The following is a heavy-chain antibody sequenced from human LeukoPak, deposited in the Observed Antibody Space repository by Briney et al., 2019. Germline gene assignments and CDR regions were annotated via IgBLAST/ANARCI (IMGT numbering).Heavy chain of an antibody. CDR2: MNPNSGNT. V-gene: IGHV1-8*01. D-gene: IGHD2-15*01. CDR3: ARRILSLPYYYYYYMDV. J-gene: IGHJ6*03. Sequence: ASVKVSCKASGYTFTSYDINWVRQATGQGLEWTGWMNPNSGNTGYAQKFQGRVTMTRNTSISTAYMELSSLRSEDTAVYYCARRILSLPYYYYYYMDVWGKGTTVTVSS. CDR1: GYTFTSYD.